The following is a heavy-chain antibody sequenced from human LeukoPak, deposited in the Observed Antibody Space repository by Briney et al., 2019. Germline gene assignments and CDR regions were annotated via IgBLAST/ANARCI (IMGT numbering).Heavy chain of an antibody. D-gene: IGHD3-3*01. CDR1: GGSISSSSYY. J-gene: IGHJ3*02. V-gene: IGHV4-39*01. CDR3: ARLYYDFWSGYYTGVFAFDI. Sequence: SETLSLTCTVSGGSISSSSYYWGWIRQPPGKGLEWIGSIYYSGSTYYNPSLKSRVTISVDTSKNQFSLKLSSVTAADMAVYYCARLYYDFWSGYYTGVFAFDIWGQGTMVTVSS. CDR2: IYYSGST.